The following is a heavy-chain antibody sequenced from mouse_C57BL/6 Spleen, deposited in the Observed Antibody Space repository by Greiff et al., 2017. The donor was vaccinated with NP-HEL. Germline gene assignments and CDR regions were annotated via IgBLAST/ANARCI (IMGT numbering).Heavy chain of an antibody. Sequence: EVQLQQSGTVLARPGASVKMSCKTSGYTFTSYWMHWVKQRPGQGLEWIGAIYPGNSDTSYNQKFKGKAKLTAVTSASTAYMELSSLTNEDSAVYYCTTFLITTVVATGDYWGQGTTLTVSS. CDR1: GYTFTSYW. D-gene: IGHD1-1*01. V-gene: IGHV1-5*01. CDR2: IYPGNSDT. CDR3: TTFLITTVVATGDY. J-gene: IGHJ2*01.